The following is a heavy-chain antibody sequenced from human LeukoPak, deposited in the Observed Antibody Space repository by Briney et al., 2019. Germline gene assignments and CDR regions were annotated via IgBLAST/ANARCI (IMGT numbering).Heavy chain of an antibody. CDR3: ACRDPTTVTAFDY. V-gene: IGHV5-51*01. Sequence: GESLKISCRFSGFDFTRDWIGWVRLMPGKGLEWMGIIFPDDSDTRYSPSFQGQVTLSADKSISTAYLQWSSLKASDTAIYYCACRDPTTVTAFDYWGQGTLVTVSS. CDR2: IFPDDSDT. D-gene: IGHD4-17*01. J-gene: IGHJ4*02. CDR1: GFDFTRDW.